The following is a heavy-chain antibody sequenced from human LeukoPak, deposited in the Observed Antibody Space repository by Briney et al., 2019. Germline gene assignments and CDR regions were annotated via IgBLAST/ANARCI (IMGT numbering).Heavy chain of an antibody. V-gene: IGHV3-43D*03. Sequence: GGPLRLSCAASGFSFDDYAMHWVRQAPGKGLEWVSLISWDGGSTYYADSVKGRFTISRDNSKNSLYLQMNSLRAEDTALYYCAKGTGYSGYEGVNYFDYWGQGTLVTVSS. D-gene: IGHD5-12*01. CDR1: GFSFDDYA. CDR2: ISWDGGST. J-gene: IGHJ4*02. CDR3: AKGTGYSGYEGVNYFDY.